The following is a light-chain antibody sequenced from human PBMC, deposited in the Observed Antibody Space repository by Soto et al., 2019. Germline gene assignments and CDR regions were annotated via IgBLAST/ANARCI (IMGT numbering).Light chain of an antibody. CDR2: GSS. CDR3: PQYNSWPLT. J-gene: IGKJ4*01. V-gene: IGKV3-15*01. CDR1: QSVSGN. Sequence: EIVMTQSPATLSVSLGERATLSCRASQSVSGNLAWFQQRPGQAPRLLIYGSSTRATGIPARFSGSKSGTEFTLTISSLQSEDFAVYYCPQYNSWPLTFGGGTKVEI.